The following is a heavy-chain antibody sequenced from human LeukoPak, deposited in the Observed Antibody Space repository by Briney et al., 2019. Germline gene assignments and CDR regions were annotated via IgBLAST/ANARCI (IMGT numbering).Heavy chain of an antibody. CDR2: IYHSGST. J-gene: IGHJ4*02. Sequence: SETLSLTCTVSGYSISSGYYWGWIRQPPGKGLEWIGSIYHSGSTYYNPSLKSRVTISVDTSKNQFSLKLSSVTAADTAVYYCARDDETMANYFDYWGQGTLVTVSS. CDR3: ARDDETMANYFDY. V-gene: IGHV4-38-2*02. CDR1: GYSISSGYY. D-gene: IGHD3-10*01.